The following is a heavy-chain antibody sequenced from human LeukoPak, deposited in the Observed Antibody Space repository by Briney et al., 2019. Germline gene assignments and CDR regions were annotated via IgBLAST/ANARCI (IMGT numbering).Heavy chain of an antibody. D-gene: IGHD6-6*01. CDR2: IYHSGST. J-gene: IGHJ4*02. CDR3: ARRGSMTGPPPL. Sequence: SETLSLTCAVSGASISSNNWWNWVRQPPGKGLEWIGEIYHSGSTNYSPSLKSRITISVDKSKNHFSLKLTSVTAADTAVYYCARRGSMTGPPPLWGQGTLVTVSS. V-gene: IGHV4-4*02. CDR1: GASISSNNW.